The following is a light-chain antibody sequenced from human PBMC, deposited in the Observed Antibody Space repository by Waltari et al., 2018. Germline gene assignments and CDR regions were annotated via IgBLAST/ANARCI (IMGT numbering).Light chain of an antibody. Sequence: DIVMTQSPDFLAVSLGERATINCKSSRSVLYTSNNKNYLAWYQQKPGQPPKLLIYWASTLDSGVPDRLSGSGSGTDFTLTISSLQAEDVAVYSCQQYYSSPTTFGQGSKVEIK. CDR3: QQYYSSPTT. CDR1: RSVLYTSNNKNY. CDR2: WAS. J-gene: IGKJ1*01. V-gene: IGKV4-1*01.